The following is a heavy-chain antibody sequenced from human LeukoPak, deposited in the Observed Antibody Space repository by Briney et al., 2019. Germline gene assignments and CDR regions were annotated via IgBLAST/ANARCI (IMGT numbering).Heavy chain of an antibody. CDR1: GFTFSSYA. CDR3: CGDFDY. J-gene: IGHJ4*02. D-gene: IGHD2-21*01. V-gene: IGHV3-30*02. Sequence: GGSLRLSCAASGFTFSSYAMSWARQAPDKGLEWVAFIRYDGSNEYYADSVKGRFTISRDNSENTLYLQMNSLRGEDTAVYYCCGDFDYWGQGTLVTVSS. CDR2: IRYDGSNE.